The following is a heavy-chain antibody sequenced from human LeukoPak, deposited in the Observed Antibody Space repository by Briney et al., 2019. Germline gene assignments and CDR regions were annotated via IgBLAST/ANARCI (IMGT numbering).Heavy chain of an antibody. CDR2: INPNSGGT. V-gene: IGHV1-2*02. CDR1: GYTFTGYY. J-gene: IGHJ4*02. D-gene: IGHD5-18*01. Sequence: ASVKVSCKASGYTFTGYYMHWVRQAPGQGLEWMGWINPNSGGTNYAQKFRGRVTMTRDTSISTAYMELSRLRSDDTAVYYCARASGLSWIQLFGYWGQGTLVTVSS. CDR3: ARASGLSWIQLFGY.